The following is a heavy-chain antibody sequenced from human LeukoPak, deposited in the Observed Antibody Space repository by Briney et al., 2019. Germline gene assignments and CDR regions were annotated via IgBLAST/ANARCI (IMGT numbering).Heavy chain of an antibody. CDR3: ARDPGGNWGY. J-gene: IGHJ4*02. CDR2: IYSGGST. V-gene: IGHV3-66*01. Sequence: GVSLRLSCAAPGFTVSSNYMSWVRQASGKGLEWVLVIYSGGSTYYADSVKGRFTISRDNSKQTLYLQMNSLRAEDTAVNYCARDPGGNWGYWGQGTLVTVSS. D-gene: IGHD7-27*01. CDR1: GFTVSSNY.